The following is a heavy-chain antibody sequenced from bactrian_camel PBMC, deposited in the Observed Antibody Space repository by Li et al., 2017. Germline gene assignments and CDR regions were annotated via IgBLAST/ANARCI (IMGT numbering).Heavy chain of an antibody. V-gene: IGHV3S53*01. CDR3: AAARAAFGDLSSYLDRTRYNY. CDR1: GYGYRKC. Sequence: VQLVESGGGSVQAGGSLRLSCAASGYGYRKCMGWFRQAPGKEREGIAVISVNGKTTSYADSIKGRFIISRDNAKNTVHLQMNSLRPEDTAMYYCAAARAAFGDLSSYLDRTRYNYWGQGTQVTVS. CDR2: ISVNGKTT. J-gene: IGHJ4*01. D-gene: IGHD5*01.